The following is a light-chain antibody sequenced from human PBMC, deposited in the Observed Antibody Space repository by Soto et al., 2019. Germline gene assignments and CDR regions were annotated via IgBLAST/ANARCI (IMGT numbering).Light chain of an antibody. J-gene: IGKJ1*01. CDR2: AAS. Sequence: DIQMTQSPSSLSASVGDRVTITCRASQICSNYLNWFQQKPGKAPNLLIYAASSLQSGVPSRFSGNESGTDFTLTISSLQPEDFATYYCQQSYNPPWTFGQGTKVEIK. V-gene: IGKV1-39*01. CDR1: QICSNY. CDR3: QQSYNPPWT.